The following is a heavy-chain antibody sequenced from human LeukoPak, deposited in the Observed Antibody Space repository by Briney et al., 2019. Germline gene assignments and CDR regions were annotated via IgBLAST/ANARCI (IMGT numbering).Heavy chain of an antibody. Sequence: GGSLRLSCAASGFIFSYYWMGRVRQAPGKRPEWVANMNKDGSEKYYADSVKGRFTISRDNARNSVYLQMNSLRVEDTAVYYCARDPVEWEQLLDYWGQGTLVTVSS. D-gene: IGHD1-26*01. CDR2: MNKDGSEK. J-gene: IGHJ4*02. CDR1: GFIFSYYW. CDR3: ARDPVEWEQLLDY. V-gene: IGHV3-7*01.